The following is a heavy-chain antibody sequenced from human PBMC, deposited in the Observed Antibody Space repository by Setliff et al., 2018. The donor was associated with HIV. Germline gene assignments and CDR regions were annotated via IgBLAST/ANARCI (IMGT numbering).Heavy chain of an antibody. D-gene: IGHD3-10*01. J-gene: IGHJ5*02. CDR2: IVTAGDT. CDR3: ARGVKWLDP. CDR1: GFSFSSYD. Sequence: PGGSLRLSCAASGFSFSSYDMHWVRQATGKGLEWVSVIVTAGDTYFPGSVKGRFTISRDDSKNTVYLQMHSLRVEDTAVYYCARGVKWLDPWGQGTLVTVS. V-gene: IGHV3-13*01.